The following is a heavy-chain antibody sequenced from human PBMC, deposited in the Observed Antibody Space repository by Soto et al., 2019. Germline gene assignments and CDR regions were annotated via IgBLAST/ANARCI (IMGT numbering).Heavy chain of an antibody. CDR1: GYTFTSYG. Sequence: GASVKVSCKASGYTFTSYGISWVRQAPGQGLEWMGWISAYNGNTNYAQKLQGRVTMTTDTSTSTAYMELRSLRSDDTAVYYCASSQFSGWYVPNFDYWGQGTLVTVSS. D-gene: IGHD6-19*01. CDR2: ISAYNGNT. J-gene: IGHJ4*02. V-gene: IGHV1-18*01. CDR3: ASSQFSGWYVPNFDY.